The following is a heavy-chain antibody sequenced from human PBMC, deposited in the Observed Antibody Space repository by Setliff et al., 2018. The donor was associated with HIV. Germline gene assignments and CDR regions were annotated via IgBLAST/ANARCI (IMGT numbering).Heavy chain of an antibody. CDR1: GYTLSSHY. Sequence: ASVKVSCKASGYTLSSHYIHWVRQAPGHRPEWVGWINPQTGGTNFAQKFQGRTTMTSDTSVNTVFIELSRLKSDDTALYYCARDFRNSNTLFGVLNFVFDLWGQGTLVTVSS. CDR3: ARDFRNSNTLFGVLNFVFDL. J-gene: IGHJ4*02. D-gene: IGHD3-3*01. V-gene: IGHV1-2*02. CDR2: INPQTGGT.